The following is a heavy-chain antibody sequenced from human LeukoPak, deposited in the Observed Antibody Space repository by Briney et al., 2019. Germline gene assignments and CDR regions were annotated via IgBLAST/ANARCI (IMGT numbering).Heavy chain of an antibody. V-gene: IGHV4-4*07. Sequence: SETLSLACSVSGDSINRYLWTWIRQPAGGGLGWIGRIYNSGTTNYKPSLKSRASMSVETPKNQFSLRLSSVTAADTAVYYCARQSDSGGYFEYWGHGIRVTVSA. CDR2: IYNSGTT. CDR1: GDSINRYL. CDR3: ARQSDSGGYFEY. D-gene: IGHD3-10*01. J-gene: IGHJ4*01.